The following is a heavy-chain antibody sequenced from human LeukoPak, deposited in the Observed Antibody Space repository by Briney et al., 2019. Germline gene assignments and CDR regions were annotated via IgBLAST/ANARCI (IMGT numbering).Heavy chain of an antibody. Sequence: TGGSLRLSCAAPGFTFSSYSMHWVRQAPGKGLVWVPHINSDGSSTHYVDSVKGRFAISRDNAKNTLYLQMNSLRPEDTAVYYCATELREGYWGQGTLVTVSS. CDR1: GFTFSSYS. CDR2: INSDGSST. D-gene: IGHD3-10*01. CDR3: ATELREGY. V-gene: IGHV3-74*01. J-gene: IGHJ4*02.